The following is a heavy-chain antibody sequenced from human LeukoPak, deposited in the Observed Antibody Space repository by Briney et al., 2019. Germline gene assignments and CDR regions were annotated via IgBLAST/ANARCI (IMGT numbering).Heavy chain of an antibody. J-gene: IGHJ4*02. D-gene: IGHD2-21*01. CDR2: IYYSGST. V-gene: IGHV4-59*01. CDR3: ARSDHYYFDY. CDR1: SGSISSYY. Sequence: SETLSLTCTVSSGSISSYYWSWIRHPPGKGLEWIGYIYYSGSTNYNPSLKSRVTISVDTSKNQFSLKLSSVTAADTAVYYCARSDHYYFDYWGXGTLVTVSS.